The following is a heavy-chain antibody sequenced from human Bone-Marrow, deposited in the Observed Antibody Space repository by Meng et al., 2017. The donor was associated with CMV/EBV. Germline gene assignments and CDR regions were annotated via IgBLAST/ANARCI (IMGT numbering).Heavy chain of an antibody. CDR2: ISGGGSTT. J-gene: IGHJ4*02. V-gene: IGHV3-23*01. Sequence: GESLKISCAASGFTFSSYAMHWVRQAPGKGLEWVSVISGGGSTTYYADSVKGRFTLSRDNSKNTVYLQMNSLRADDTAVYYCAKKVSGNAPLDYWGQGTLVTVSS. CDR1: GFTFSSYA. D-gene: IGHD5/OR15-5a*01. CDR3: AKKVSGNAPLDY.